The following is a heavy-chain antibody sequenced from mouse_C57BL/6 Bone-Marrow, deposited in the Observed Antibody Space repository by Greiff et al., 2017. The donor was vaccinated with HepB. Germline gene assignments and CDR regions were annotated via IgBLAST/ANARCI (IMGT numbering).Heavy chain of an antibody. CDR2: IHPNSGNT. Sequence: QVQLQQSGAELVKPGASVKLSCKASGYTFTSYWMHWVKQRPGQGLEWIGMIHPNSGNTNYNEKFKSKATLTVDKSSSTAYMQLSSLTSEDSAVYYCARGGPVVAYGDRGTRVTVTA. J-gene: IGHJ3*01. CDR1: GYTFTSYW. V-gene: IGHV1-64*01. D-gene: IGHD1-1*02. CDR3: ARGGPVVAY.